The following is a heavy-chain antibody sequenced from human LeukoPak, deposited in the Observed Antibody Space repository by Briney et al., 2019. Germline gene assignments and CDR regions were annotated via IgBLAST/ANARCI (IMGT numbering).Heavy chain of an antibody. J-gene: IGHJ4*02. CDR2: ISGSGGST. CDR1: GFTFSSYE. Sequence: PGGSLRLSCAASGFTFSSYEMNWVRQAPGKGLEWVSAISGSGGSTYYADSVKGRFTISRDNSKNTLYLQMNSLRPEDTAVYYCGRDLASGYSYGVDYWGQGTLVTVSS. D-gene: IGHD5-18*01. CDR3: GRDLASGYSYGVDY. V-gene: IGHV3-23*01.